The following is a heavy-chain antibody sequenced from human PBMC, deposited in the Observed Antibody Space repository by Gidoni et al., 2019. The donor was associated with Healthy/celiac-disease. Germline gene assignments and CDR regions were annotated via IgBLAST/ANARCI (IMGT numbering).Heavy chain of an antibody. J-gene: IGHJ4*02. V-gene: IGHV3-23*01. CDR3: AKPYYYDSSGYPPPYYFDY. CDR1: GFTFSSYA. Sequence: EVQLLASGGGLVQPGGSLRLSCAASGFTFSSYAMSWVRQAPGKGLEWVSAISGSGGSTYYADSVKGRFTISRDNSKNTLYLQMNSLRAEDTAVYYCAKPYYYDSSGYPPPYYFDYWGQGTLVTVSS. D-gene: IGHD3-22*01. CDR2: ISGSGGST.